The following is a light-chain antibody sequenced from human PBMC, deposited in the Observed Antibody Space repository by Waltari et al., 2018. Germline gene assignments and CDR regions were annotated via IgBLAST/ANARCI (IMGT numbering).Light chain of an antibody. CDR2: QYN. CDR3: QAWDKSSVI. Sequence: SYELTQPPSVSMSPGQTASITCSGNRLGDKYTAWYQQKAGQSPVLLIDQYNKRPSGIPERFAGAKSGNTATLTITGTQTMDEADYYCQAWDKSSVIFGGGTKQTVL. J-gene: IGLJ2*01. V-gene: IGLV3-1*01. CDR1: RLGDKY.